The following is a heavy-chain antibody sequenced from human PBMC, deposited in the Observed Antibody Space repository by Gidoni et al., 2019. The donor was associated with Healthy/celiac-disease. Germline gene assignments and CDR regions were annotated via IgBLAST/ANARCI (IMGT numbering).Heavy chain of an antibody. D-gene: IGHD3-16*01. J-gene: IGHJ4*02. CDR3: ARLITLPDY. CDR1: GGSISSSSYY. CDR2: IYYSGST. Sequence: QLQLPESGPGLVKPSETLSLTCTVPGGSISSSSYYWGWIRQPPGKGLEWIGSIYYSGSTYYNPSLKSRVTISVDTSKNQVSLKLSSVTAADTAVYYCARLITLPDYWGQGTLVTVSS. V-gene: IGHV4-39*01.